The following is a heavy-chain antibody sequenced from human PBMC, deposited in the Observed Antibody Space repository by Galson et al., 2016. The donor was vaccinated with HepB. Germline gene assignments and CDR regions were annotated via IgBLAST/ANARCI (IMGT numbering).Heavy chain of an antibody. CDR3: ARGETAPATDWYFDL. V-gene: IGHV6-1*01. Sequence: CALSGDSVSSNSAAWNWIRQSPSRGLGWLGRTCYKSKWHNDYAPSVKSRITINPDTSKNLFSLQLRSVTPEDTAVYYCARGETAPATDWYFDLWGRGTLVTVSS. J-gene: IGHJ2*01. CDR2: TCYKSKWHN. CDR1: GDSVSSNSAA. D-gene: IGHD2-15*01.